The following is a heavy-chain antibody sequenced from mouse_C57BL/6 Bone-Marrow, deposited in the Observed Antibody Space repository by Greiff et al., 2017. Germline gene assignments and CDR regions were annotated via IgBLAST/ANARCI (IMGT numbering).Heavy chain of an antibody. D-gene: IGHD3-2*02. CDR3: ARAGSSGPLAMDY. V-gene: IGHV1-39*01. CDR1: GYSFTDYN. Sequence: QLQESGPELVKPGASVKISCKASGYSFTDYNMNWVKQSTGKSLEWIGVINPNYGTTSYNQKFKGKATLTVDQSSSTAYMQLNSLTSEDSAVYYCARAGSSGPLAMDYWGQGTSVTVSS. J-gene: IGHJ4*01. CDR2: INPNYGTT.